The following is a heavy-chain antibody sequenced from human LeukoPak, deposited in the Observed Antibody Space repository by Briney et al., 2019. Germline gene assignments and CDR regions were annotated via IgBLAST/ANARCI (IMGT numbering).Heavy chain of an antibody. V-gene: IGHV3-23*01. CDR1: GFTFSSYA. Sequence: GGSLRLSCAASGFTFSSYAMSWVRQAPGKGLEWVSAFSGSGGSTYYADSVKGRFTISRDNSKNTLYLQMNSLRAEDTAVYYCARLKTTVAGTPDAFDIWGQGTMVTVSS. J-gene: IGHJ3*02. D-gene: IGHD6-19*01. CDR2: FSGSGGST. CDR3: ARLKTTVAGTPDAFDI.